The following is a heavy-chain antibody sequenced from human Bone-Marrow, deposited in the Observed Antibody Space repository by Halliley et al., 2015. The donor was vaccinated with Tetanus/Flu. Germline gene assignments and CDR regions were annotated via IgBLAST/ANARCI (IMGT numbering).Heavy chain of an antibody. V-gene: IGHV4-31*02. J-gene: IGHJ3*02. CDR3: ARDGGLAPRPGTFDI. CDR2: VYPTGDT. D-gene: IGHD6-6*01. Sequence: WFGSVYPTGDTYYNPSLKSRVSISVDTSKNQFSLKLNSMTAADSAVYYCARDGGLAPRPGTFDIWGQGTVVPVSS.